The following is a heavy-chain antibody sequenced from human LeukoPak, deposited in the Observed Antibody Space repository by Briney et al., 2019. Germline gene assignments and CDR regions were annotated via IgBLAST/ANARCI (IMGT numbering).Heavy chain of an antibody. D-gene: IGHD4-23*01. J-gene: IGHJ3*02. CDR2: IYSGGST. V-gene: IGHV3-66*01. CDR1: GFTFSSYE. Sequence: SGGSLRLSCAASGFTFSSYEMNWVRQAPGKGLEWVSVIYSGGSTYYADSVKGRFTISRDNSKNTLYLQMNSLRAEDTAVYYCARLSAVAPFRDAFDIWGQGTMVTVSS. CDR3: ARLSAVAPFRDAFDI.